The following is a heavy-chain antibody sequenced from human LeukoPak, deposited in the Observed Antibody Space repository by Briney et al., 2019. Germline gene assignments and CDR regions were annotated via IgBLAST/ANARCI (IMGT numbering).Heavy chain of an antibody. J-gene: IGHJ3*02. D-gene: IGHD4-17*01. CDR1: GGTFSSYA. CDR3: ARTHDHGDYDTFSNAFDI. CDR2: IIPIFGTA. V-gene: IGHV1-69*13. Sequence: GASVNVSCKASGGTFSSYAISWVRQAPGQGLEWMGGIIPIFGTANYAQKFQGRVTITADESTSTAYMELSSLRSEDTAVYYCARTHDHGDYDTFSNAFDIWGQGTMVTVSS.